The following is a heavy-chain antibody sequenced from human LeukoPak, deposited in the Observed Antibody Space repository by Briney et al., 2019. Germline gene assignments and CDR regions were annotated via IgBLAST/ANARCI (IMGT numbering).Heavy chain of an antibody. CDR2: ISGSGDST. CDR3: AKDSRYYYDSSGYPIDAPFDY. D-gene: IGHD3-22*01. Sequence: GGSLRLSCAASGFTFSSYGMIWVRQAPGKGLEYVSSISGSGDSTYYADSVKGRFTISRDNSKNTLHLQMSSLRVEDTALYYCAKDSRYYYDSSGYPIDAPFDYWGQGTLVTVSS. V-gene: IGHV3-23*01. J-gene: IGHJ4*02. CDR1: GFTFSSYG.